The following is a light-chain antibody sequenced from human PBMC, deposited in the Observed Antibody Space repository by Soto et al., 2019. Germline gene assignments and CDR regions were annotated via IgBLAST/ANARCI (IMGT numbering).Light chain of an antibody. J-gene: IGKJ1*01. CDR1: QSVDSSF. CDR2: GAS. Sequence: EIVLTQSPGFLSLSPGERATLSCRASQSVDSSFFAWHQQTPGQAPRLLICGASRRASSLPQRFSGGGSETDFTPTISRLDPDGVVLYCWQQYVSSVTFGQGTKVEIK. V-gene: IGKV3-20*01. CDR3: QQYVSSVT.